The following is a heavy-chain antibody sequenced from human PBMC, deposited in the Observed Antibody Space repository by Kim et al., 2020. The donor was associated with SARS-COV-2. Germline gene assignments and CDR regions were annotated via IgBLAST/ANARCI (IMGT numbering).Heavy chain of an antibody. CDR2: ISGSGGST. CDR1: GFTFSSYA. D-gene: IGHD5-12*01. J-gene: IGHJ4*02. Sequence: GGSLRLSCAASGFTFSSYAMSWVRQAPGKGLEWVSAISGSGGSTYYADSVKGRFTISRDNSKNTLYLQMNSLRAEDTAVYYCAKVPNSGWHGGNDYWGQGTLVTVSS. CDR3: AKVPNSGWHGGNDY. V-gene: IGHV3-23*01.